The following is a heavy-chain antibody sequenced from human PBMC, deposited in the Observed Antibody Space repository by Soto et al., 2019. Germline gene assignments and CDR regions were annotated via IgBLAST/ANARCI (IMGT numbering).Heavy chain of an antibody. CDR2: IVVGSGNT. CDR3: AAENGYYYDSSGPTPRDAFDI. V-gene: IGHV1-58*01. CDR1: GFTFTSSA. D-gene: IGHD3-22*01. Sequence: GASVKVSCKASGFTFTSSAVQWVRQARGQRLEWIGWIVVGSGNTNYAQKFQERVTITRDMSTSTAYMELSSLRSEDTAVYYCAAENGYYYDSSGPTPRDAFDIWGRGTMVTVSS. J-gene: IGHJ3*02.